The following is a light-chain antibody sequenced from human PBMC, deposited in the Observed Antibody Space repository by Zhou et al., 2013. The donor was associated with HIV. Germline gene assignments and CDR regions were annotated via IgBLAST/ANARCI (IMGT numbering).Light chain of an antibody. J-gene: IGKJ5*01. CDR2: DAS. CDR1: QSVSRY. V-gene: IGKV3-11*01. CDR3: QQRTNWPPL. Sequence: EIVLTQSPATLSLSPGERATLSCRASQSVSRYLAWYQQKPGQAPRLLIYDASNRATGIPARFSGSGSGTDFTLTISSLEPEDFAVYYCQQRTNWPPLFGQGTTDWRL.